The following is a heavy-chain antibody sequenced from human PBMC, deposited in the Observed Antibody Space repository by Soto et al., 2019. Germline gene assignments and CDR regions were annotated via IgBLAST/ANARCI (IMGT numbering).Heavy chain of an antibody. D-gene: IGHD1-1*01. V-gene: IGHV1-24*01. CDR1: GYTLSIIS. Sequence: SCTFSGYTLSIISIYWMRDAPGKGLEWMEGFDPEDGETIHAQKFQGRVTMTEDTSTDTAYMELSSLRSEDTAVYYCATPTKYYYYGMDVWGQGTTVTVSS. CDR3: ATPTKYYYYGMDV. CDR2: FDPEDGET. J-gene: IGHJ6*02.